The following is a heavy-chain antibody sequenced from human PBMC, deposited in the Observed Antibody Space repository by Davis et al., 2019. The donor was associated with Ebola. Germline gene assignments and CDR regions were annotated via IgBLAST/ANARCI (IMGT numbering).Heavy chain of an antibody. CDR1: GGSISSGGYY. CDR3: ARGRGYNWFDP. Sequence: MPSETLSLTCTVSGGSISSGGYYWSWIRQHPGKGLEWIGYIYYSGSTNYNPSLKSRVTISVDTSKNQFSLKLSSVTAADTAVYYCARGRGYNWFDPWGQGTLVTVSS. V-gene: IGHV4-31*03. J-gene: IGHJ5*02. CDR2: IYYSGST.